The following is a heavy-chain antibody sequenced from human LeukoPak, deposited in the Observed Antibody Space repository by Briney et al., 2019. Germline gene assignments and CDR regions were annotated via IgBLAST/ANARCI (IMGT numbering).Heavy chain of an antibody. V-gene: IGHV1-3*02. Sequence: ASVKVSCKASGYIFTRYTLHWVRQAPGQRLEWMGWSSVANGNTKYSQEFQGRVTITRDTSASTAYMELSSLTSEDMAVYYCARGSSSGSYYGTFDIWGQGTLVTVSS. CDR3: ARGSSSGSYYGTFDI. CDR2: SSVANGNT. CDR1: GYIFTRYT. D-gene: IGHD6-13*01. J-gene: IGHJ3*02.